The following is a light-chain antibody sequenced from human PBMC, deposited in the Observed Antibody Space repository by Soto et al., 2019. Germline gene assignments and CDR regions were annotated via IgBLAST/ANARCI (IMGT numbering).Light chain of an antibody. V-gene: IGLV2-18*02. CDR1: SSDVGAYNR. J-gene: IGLJ1*01. CDR2: EVS. Sequence: QSVLTQPPSVSGSPGQSVTISCTGTSSDVGAYNRVSWYQQSPGTAPKLMIYEVSDRPSGVPDRFSGSKSGNTASLTISGLQAEDEADYYCCSHSSSNSFVFGTGTQLTVL. CDR3: CSHSSSNSFV.